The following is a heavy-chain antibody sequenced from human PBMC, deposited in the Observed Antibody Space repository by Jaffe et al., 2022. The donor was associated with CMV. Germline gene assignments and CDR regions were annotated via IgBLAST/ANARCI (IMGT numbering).Heavy chain of an antibody. J-gene: IGHJ3*02. V-gene: IGHV4-59*01. Sequence: QVQLQESGPGLVKPSETLSLTCTVSGGSISSYYWSWIRQPPGKGLEWIGYIYYSGSTNYNPSLKSRVTISVDTSKNQFSLKLSSVTAADTAVYYCARDHSGRWLPDHAFDIWGQGTMVTVSS. CDR1: GGSISSYY. CDR3: ARDHSGRWLPDHAFDI. D-gene: IGHD5-12*01. CDR2: IYYSGST.